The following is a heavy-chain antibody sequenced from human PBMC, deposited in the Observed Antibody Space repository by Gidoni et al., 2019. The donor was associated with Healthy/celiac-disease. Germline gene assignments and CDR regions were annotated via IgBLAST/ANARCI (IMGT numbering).Heavy chain of an antibody. CDR3: ARQVMDTVMVIDGLDY. D-gene: IGHD5-18*01. CDR2: IYYSGST. CDR1: VGSISSRSNY. J-gene: IGHJ4*02. Sequence: QLQLPESVPGLVKPSETLVLTCSVAVGSISSRSNYWGWIRQPPGKGLEWIGSIYYSGSTYYNPSLKSRVTISVDTSKNQFSLKLSSVTAADTAVYYCARQVMDTVMVIDGLDYWGQGTLVTVSS. V-gene: IGHV4-39*01.